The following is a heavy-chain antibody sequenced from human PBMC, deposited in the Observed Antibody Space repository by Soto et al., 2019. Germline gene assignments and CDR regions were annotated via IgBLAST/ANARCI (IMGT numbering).Heavy chain of an antibody. D-gene: IGHD5-18*01. CDR1: GFTLSDYY. J-gene: IGHJ4*02. CDR2: ISSSSTYT. CDR3: AREDVDTTMVYFDY. V-gene: IGHV3-11*06. Sequence: QVQLVESGGGLVKPGGSLRLSCAASGFTLSDYYMSWIRQAPGKGLEWVSDISSSSTYTNYADSVKGRFTSSRDNAKKSLYLQMNSLRAEDTAVYYCAREDVDTTMVYFDYWGQGTLVTVSS.